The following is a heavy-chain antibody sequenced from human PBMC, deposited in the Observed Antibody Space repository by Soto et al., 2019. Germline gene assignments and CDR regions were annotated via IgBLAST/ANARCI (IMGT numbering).Heavy chain of an antibody. D-gene: IGHD3-10*01. V-gene: IGHV4-30-2*01. CDR1: GGTLSGATYS. J-gene: IGHJ4*02. CDR3: ARSREFDY. Sequence: SETLSLTCGVSGGTLSGATYSWNWIRKPPGKGLEWIGYIFPSGTTYYNPSLKSRVTISIDVSKNQFSLSLRSLTAADTAVYYCARSREFDYWSQGTLVTVSS. CDR2: IFPSGTT.